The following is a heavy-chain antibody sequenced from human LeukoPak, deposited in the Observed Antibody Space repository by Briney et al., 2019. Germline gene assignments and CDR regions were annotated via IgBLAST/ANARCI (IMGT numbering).Heavy chain of an antibody. Sequence: PSETLSLTCTVSGGSISGSSYSWGWIRQPPGKGLEWFVSISYSGNTYYSPSLKSRVTISLATSKNQSSLKLSSVTAADTAVYSCARLRGIILGALLHYYFDYWGQGTLVSVSS. CDR2: ISYSGNT. CDR3: ARLRGIILGALLHYYFDY. CDR1: GGSISGSSYS. V-gene: IGHV4-39*01. D-gene: IGHD1-26*01. J-gene: IGHJ4*02.